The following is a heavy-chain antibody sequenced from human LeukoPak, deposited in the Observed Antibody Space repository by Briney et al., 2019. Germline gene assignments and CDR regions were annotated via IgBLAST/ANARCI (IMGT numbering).Heavy chain of an antibody. D-gene: IGHD3-3*01. CDR3: ARVLRLRFFPSYYMDV. CDR2: IYYSGST. CDR1: GGSISSYY. V-gene: IGHV4-59*12. Sequence: SETLSLTCTVSGGSISSYYWNRVRQPPGKGLEWIGYIYYSGSTNYNPSLKSRVTISLDTSKNQFSLKLSSVTAADTAVYYCARVLRLRFFPSYYMDVWGKGTTVTVSS. J-gene: IGHJ6*03.